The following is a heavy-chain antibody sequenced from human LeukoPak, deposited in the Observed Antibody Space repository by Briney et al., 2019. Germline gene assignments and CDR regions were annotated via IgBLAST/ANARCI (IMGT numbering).Heavy chain of an antibody. CDR3: ARASSGWANNAFYI. CDR1: GLTFSSYE. V-gene: IGHV3-48*03. J-gene: IGHJ3*02. D-gene: IGHD6-19*01. Sequence: GGSLRLSCAAYGLTFSSYEMNWVRQAPGKGLEWVSYISSSGSTIYYADSVNGRFTISRDNAKNSLYLQMNSLRAEQTAVYYCARASSGWANNAFYIWGEGTMVTVSS. CDR2: ISSSGSTI.